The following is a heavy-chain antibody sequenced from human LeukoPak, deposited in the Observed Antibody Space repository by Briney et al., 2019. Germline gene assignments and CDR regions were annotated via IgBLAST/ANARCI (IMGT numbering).Heavy chain of an antibody. CDR1: GFTFSSYT. CDR2: ISSSSRII. CDR3: ARDQAIFGVVDYHYYYMDV. J-gene: IGHJ6*03. Sequence: PGGSLRLSCAASGFTFSSYTMNWVRQAPGKGLEWVSYISSSSRIIYYADSVKGRFTISRDNAKNSLYLQMNSLRAEDTAVYYCARDQAIFGVVDYHYYYMDVWGKGTTVTVSS. V-gene: IGHV3-48*01. D-gene: IGHD3-3*01.